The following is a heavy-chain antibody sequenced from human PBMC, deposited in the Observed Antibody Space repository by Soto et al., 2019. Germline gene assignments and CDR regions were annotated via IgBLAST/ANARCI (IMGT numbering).Heavy chain of an antibody. V-gene: IGHV4-30-2*01. CDR3: AREMGLGYIEH. J-gene: IGHJ1*01. CDR1: GGSISSGGYS. Sequence: QLQLQVSGSGLVKPSQTLSLTCAVSGGSISSGGYSWSWIRQPPGKGLEWIGYIYHSGSTYYNPSLKSRVTISVDRSKNQFSLKLSSVTAADTAVYYCAREMGLGYIEHWGQGTLVTVSS. CDR2: IYHSGST. D-gene: IGHD3-9*01.